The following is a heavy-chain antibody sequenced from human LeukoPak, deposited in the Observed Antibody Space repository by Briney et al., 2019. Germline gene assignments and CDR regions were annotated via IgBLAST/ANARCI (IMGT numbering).Heavy chain of an antibody. J-gene: IGHJ3*02. V-gene: IGHV3-23*01. D-gene: IGHD4-11*01. CDR2: ISGSGGST. CDR1: GFTFSSYA. Sequence: GGSLRLSCAASGFTFSSYAMSWVRQAPGKGLEWVSAISGSGGSTYYADSVKGRFTISRDNSKNTLYLQMNSLRAEDTAVYYCAKDTPTVTTPPPDAFDIWGQGTMVTVSS. CDR3: AKDTPTVTTPPPDAFDI.